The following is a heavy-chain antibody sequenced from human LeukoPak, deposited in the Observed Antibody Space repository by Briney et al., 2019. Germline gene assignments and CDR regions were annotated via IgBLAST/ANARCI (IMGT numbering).Heavy chain of an antibody. CDR3: ARDSTGGSYYDY. CDR2: IYYSGST. D-gene: IGHD1-26*01. J-gene: IGHJ4*02. CDR1: GGSISSSSYY. V-gene: IGHV4-39*07. Sequence: TSETLSLTCTVSGGSISSSSYYWGWIRQPPGKGLEWIGSIYYSGSTNFNPSLKSRVTMSVDTSKDQFSLKLSSLTAADTAVYYCARDSTGGSYYDYWGQGTLVTVSS.